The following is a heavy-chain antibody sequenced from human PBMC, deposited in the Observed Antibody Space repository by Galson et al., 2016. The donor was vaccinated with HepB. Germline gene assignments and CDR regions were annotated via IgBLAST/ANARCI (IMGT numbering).Heavy chain of an antibody. CDR3: VSGSGRHADR. V-gene: IGHV4-4*02. CDR2: VQHSGNT. J-gene: IGHJ5*02. D-gene: IGHD3-10*01. Sequence: SETLSLTCTVPGGSITSGDWWTWVRQPPGKGLEWIGEVQHSGNTNYNPSLKSRVSVSVDKSENHFSLTMNSVTAADTAVYYCVSGSGRHADRWGQGTLVAVSP. CDR1: GGSITSGDW.